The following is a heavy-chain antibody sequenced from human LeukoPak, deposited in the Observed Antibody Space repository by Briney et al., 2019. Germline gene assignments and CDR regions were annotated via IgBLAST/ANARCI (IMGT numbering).Heavy chain of an antibody. V-gene: IGHV4-59*01. Sequence: PSETLSLTCTVSGGSISSYYWSWIRQPPGKGLEWIGCIYYSGSTNYNPSLKSRVTISVDTSKNQFSLKLSSVTAADTAVYYCAREVFYGSGSPLDYWGQGTLVTVSS. CDR1: GGSISSYY. CDR3: AREVFYGSGSPLDY. J-gene: IGHJ4*02. D-gene: IGHD3-10*01. CDR2: IYYSGST.